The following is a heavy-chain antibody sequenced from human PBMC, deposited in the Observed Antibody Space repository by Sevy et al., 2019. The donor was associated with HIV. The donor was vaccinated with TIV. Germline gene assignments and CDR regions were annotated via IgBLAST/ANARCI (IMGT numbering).Heavy chain of an antibody. CDR3: AKGDRTFYGLDV. V-gene: IGHV3-23*01. CDR1: GFTFSTYA. CDR2: ISGIGGST. D-gene: IGHD2-15*01. Sequence: GGSLRLSCAASGFTFSTYAMSWVRQAPGKGLEWVSGISGIGGSTYYADSLKGRFTVFRDNSKNTLSLQMNSLRAEDTAVYYCAKGDRTFYGLDVWGQGTTVTVSS. J-gene: IGHJ6*02.